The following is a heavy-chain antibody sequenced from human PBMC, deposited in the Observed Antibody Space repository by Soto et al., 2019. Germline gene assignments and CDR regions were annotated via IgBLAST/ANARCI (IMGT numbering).Heavy chain of an antibody. Sequence: QVQLVQSGAEVKKPGSSVKVSCKASGGTFSRHVISWVRQAPGQGLEWMGGIIPTFGSANNAQKFQGRVTITADESTSTAYTELSSLRSGATAVYYCARGVHNWFDPWGQGTLVTVSS. CDR1: GGTFSRHV. CDR2: IIPTFGSA. CDR3: ARGVHNWFDP. J-gene: IGHJ5*02. D-gene: IGHD3-10*01. V-gene: IGHV1-69*12.